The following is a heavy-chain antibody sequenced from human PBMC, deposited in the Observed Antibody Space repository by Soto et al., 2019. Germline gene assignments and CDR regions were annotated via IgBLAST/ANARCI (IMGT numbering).Heavy chain of an antibody. V-gene: IGHV2-5*02. Sequence: QITLKESGPTLVKPTQTLTLTCSFSGFSLTTYGVGVGWIRQPPGEALEWLALIYWDDDKRYSPSLEGRLTITKDTSKNQVVLTMANMDPVDTATYFCAHRLTLNGHWNYGRFDYWGPGTLITVSS. CDR3: AHRLTLNGHWNYGRFDY. CDR2: IYWDDDK. D-gene: IGHD1-7*01. CDR1: GFSLTTYGVG. J-gene: IGHJ4*02.